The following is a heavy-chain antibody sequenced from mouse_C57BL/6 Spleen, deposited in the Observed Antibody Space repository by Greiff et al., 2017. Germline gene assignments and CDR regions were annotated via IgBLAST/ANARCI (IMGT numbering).Heavy chain of an antibody. CDR2: IYPGGGYT. J-gene: IGHJ1*03. V-gene: IGHV1-63*01. Sequence: QVQLQQSGAELVRPGTSVKMSCKASGYTFTNYWIGWAKQRPGHGLEWIGDIYPGGGYTNYNEKFKGKATLTADKSSSTAYMQFSSLTSEDSAIYYCARCPYYYGSSPPYFDVWGTGTTVTVSS. CDR1: GYTFTNYW. CDR3: ARCPYYYGSSPPYFDV. D-gene: IGHD1-1*01.